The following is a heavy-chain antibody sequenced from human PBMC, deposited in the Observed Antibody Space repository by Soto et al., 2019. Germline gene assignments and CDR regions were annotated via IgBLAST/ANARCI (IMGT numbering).Heavy chain of an antibody. Sequence: QVQLVESGGGVVQPGRSLRLSCAASGFTFSNYAMHWVRQAPGKGLEWVAVISYDGSNKYYADSVKGRFTISRDNSKNTLFLQMNSLRAEDTAVYYCAREPAYYYVSSGYSVPFGYWGQGTLVTVSS. CDR2: ISYDGSNK. CDR1: GFTFSNYA. CDR3: AREPAYYYVSSGYSVPFGY. J-gene: IGHJ4*02. V-gene: IGHV3-30-3*01. D-gene: IGHD3-22*01.